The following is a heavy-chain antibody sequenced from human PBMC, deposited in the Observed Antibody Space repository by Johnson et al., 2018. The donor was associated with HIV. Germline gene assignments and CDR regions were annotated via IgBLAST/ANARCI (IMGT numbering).Heavy chain of an antibody. CDR1: GFTFDDYG. Sequence: DVQVVESGGGLVQPGGSLRLSCAASGFTFDDYGMSWVRQAPGKGLEWVSGINWNGGSTGYADSVKGRFTISRYNAKNFLFLQMNSVSAGDAAVYYCASAYRSIMVRDPPDAFGIWGQGTMVTVSS. D-gene: IGHD3-10*01. CDR3: ASAYRSIMVRDPPDAFGI. CDR2: INWNGGST. V-gene: IGHV3-20*04. J-gene: IGHJ3*02.